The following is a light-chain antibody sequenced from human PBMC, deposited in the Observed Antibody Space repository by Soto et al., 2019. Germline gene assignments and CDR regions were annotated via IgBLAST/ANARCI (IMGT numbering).Light chain of an antibody. J-gene: IGLJ1*01. CDR2: EVS. V-gene: IGLV2-8*01. CDR3: SSYAGSNNSV. Sequence: QSVLTQPPSASGSPGQSVTISCTGTSSDGGGYNYVSWYQQHPGKAPKLMIYEVSKRPSGVPDRFSGSKSGNTASLTVSGLQAEDEADYYCSSYAGSNNSVFGTGTKVTVL. CDR1: SSDGGGYNY.